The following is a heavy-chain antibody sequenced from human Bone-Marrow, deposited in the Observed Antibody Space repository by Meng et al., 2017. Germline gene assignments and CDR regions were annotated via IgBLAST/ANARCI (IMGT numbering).Heavy chain of an antibody. CDR1: GCSIRSSNW. V-gene: IGHV4-4*02. CDR2: IYHSGST. J-gene: IGHJ4*02. CDR3: ARARGIAVAEPWDY. Sequence: QWRGAGAGPVQPSETPSHTCAVSGCSIRSSNWWSWARQPPGKGLEWIGEIYHSGSTNYNPSLKSRVTISVDKSKNQFSLKLSSVTAADTAVYYCARARGIAVAEPWDYWGQGTLVTVSS. D-gene: IGHD6-19*01.